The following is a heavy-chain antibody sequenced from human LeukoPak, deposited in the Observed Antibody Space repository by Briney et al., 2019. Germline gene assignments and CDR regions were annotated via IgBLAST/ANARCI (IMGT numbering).Heavy chain of an antibody. CDR1: GGTFSSYA. V-gene: IGHV1-18*01. CDR2: ISAYNGNT. J-gene: IGHJ4*02. CDR3: ARSHRRAGIDFDY. D-gene: IGHD6-19*01. Sequence: ASVKVSCKASGGTFSSYAISWVRQAPGQGLEWMGWISAYNGNTNYAQKLQGRVTMTTDTSTSTAYMELRSLRSDDTAVYYCARSHRRAGIDFDYCGQGTLVTVSS.